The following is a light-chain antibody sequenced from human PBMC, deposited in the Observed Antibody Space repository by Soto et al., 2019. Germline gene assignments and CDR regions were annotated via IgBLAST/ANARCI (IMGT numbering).Light chain of an antibody. V-gene: IGKV3-15*01. CDR1: QSVSSK. J-gene: IGKJ1*01. CDR3: QQYNSWLWT. CDR2: GAS. Sequence: EIVMTQSPATLPVSPGASATIYCRGSQSVSSKLAWYQQKPGQAPRLIIYGASTRATGIPARFSGSGSGTECNLIISSLQSEDASVYYCQQYNSWLWTLGQGTKVDI.